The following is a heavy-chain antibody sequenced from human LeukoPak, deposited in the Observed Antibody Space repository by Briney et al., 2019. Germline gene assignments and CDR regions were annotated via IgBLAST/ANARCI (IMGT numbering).Heavy chain of an antibody. Sequence: PGGFLRLSCAASGFTFSSYSMNWVRQAPGKGLEWVSSISSSSSYIYYADSVKGRFTISRDNAKNSLYLQMNSLRAEDTAVYYCARDLYDSSGLDYWGQGTLVTVSS. D-gene: IGHD3-22*01. CDR1: GFTFSSYS. CDR2: ISSSSSYI. V-gene: IGHV3-21*01. J-gene: IGHJ4*02. CDR3: ARDLYDSSGLDY.